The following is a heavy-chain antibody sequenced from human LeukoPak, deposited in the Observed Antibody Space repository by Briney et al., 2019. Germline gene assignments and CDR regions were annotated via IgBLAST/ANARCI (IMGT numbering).Heavy chain of an antibody. J-gene: IGHJ4*02. Sequence: SATLSVKCAVYGGTFSGYYWSWLRQPPGQGLEGLGGINHSGGTNYHPSLKRRITISVDTSKNPFSLKLSSVTAADTAVYYCARASTYCSSNSCYLDYWGQGTLVTVSS. CDR2: INHSGGT. CDR1: GGTFSGYY. CDR3: ARASTYCSSNSCYLDY. V-gene: IGHV4-34*01. D-gene: IGHD2-2*01.